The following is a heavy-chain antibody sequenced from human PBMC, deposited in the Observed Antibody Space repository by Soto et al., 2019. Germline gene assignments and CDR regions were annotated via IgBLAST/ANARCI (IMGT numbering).Heavy chain of an antibody. Sequence: PGGSLRLSCAASGFTFSSYAMSWVRQAPGKGLEWVSAISGSGGSTYYADSVKGRFTISRDNSKNTLYPQMNSLRAEDTAVYYCAKWGYYDSSGSDPIDYWGHGTLVTVSS. CDR3: AKWGYYDSSGSDPIDY. CDR1: GFTFSSYA. CDR2: ISGSGGST. J-gene: IGHJ4*01. D-gene: IGHD3-22*01. V-gene: IGHV3-23*01.